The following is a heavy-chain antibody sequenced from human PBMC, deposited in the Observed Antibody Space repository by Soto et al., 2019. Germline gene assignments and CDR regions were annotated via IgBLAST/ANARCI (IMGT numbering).Heavy chain of an antibody. CDR1: GGSISSYY. CDR2: IYYSGST. D-gene: IGHD3-16*01. V-gene: IGHV4-59*01. Sequence: TSETLSLTCTVSGGSISSYYWSWIRQPPGKGLEWIGYIYYSGSTNYNPSLKSRVTISVDTSKNQFSLKLSSVTAADTAVYYCARALITGPIDYWGQGTLVTVSS. J-gene: IGHJ4*02. CDR3: ARALITGPIDY.